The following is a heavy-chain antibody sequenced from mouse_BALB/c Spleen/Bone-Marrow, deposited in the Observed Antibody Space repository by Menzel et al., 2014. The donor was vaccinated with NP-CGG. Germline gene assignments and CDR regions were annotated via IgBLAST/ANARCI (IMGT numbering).Heavy chain of an antibody. CDR2: MGGDGST. CDR3: ARSFTTVVATPFDY. CDR1: GFSLTGYG. Sequence: QVQLQQSGLGLVAPSQSLSITCTVSGFSLTGYGVNWVRQPPGKGLEWLGMMGGDGSTDYNSVLKSRLNISKDNSKSQVFLKMNSLQTDDTARYYCARSFTTVVATPFDYWGQGTTLTVSS. V-gene: IGHV2-6-7*01. D-gene: IGHD1-1*01. J-gene: IGHJ2*01.